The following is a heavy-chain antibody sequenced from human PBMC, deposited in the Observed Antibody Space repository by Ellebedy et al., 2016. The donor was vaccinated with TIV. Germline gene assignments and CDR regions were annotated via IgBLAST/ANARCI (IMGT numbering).Heavy chain of an antibody. Sequence: SETLSLTCTVSGGSISGSTYFWGWIRQSPGTGPEWIGSISYSGSTNYNPSLKSRVTISVDTSKNQFSLKLSSVTAADTAVYYCARRNTAMAVDDAFDIWGQGTMVTVSS. CDR3: ARRNTAMAVDDAFDI. CDR1: GGSISGSTYF. J-gene: IGHJ3*02. CDR2: ISYSGST. D-gene: IGHD5-18*01. V-gene: IGHV4-39*07.